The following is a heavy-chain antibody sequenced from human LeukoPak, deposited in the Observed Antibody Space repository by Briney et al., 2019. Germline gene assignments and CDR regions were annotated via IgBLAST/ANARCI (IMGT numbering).Heavy chain of an antibody. Sequence: PSETLSLTCTVSGGSISSGGYYWSWIRQHPGKGLEWIGYIYYSGSTYYNPSLKSRVTISVDTSKNQFSLKLSSVTAADTAVYYCARGVLLWFGEFLYYYYGMDVWGQGTTVTVPS. V-gene: IGHV4-31*03. J-gene: IGHJ6*02. CDR1: GGSISSGGYY. CDR2: IYYSGST. D-gene: IGHD3-10*01. CDR3: ARGVLLWFGEFLYYYYGMDV.